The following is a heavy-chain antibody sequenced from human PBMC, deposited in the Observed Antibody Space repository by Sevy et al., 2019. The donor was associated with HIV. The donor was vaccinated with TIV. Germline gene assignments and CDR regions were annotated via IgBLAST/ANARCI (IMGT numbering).Heavy chain of an antibody. J-gene: IGHJ3*02. CDR3: ARRNDFDI. CDR1: GGSINSDH. V-gene: IGHV4-59*08. Sequence: SETLSLTCTVSGGSINSDHWNWIQQSPGKGLEWIGYVYYTGGTNYNPSLKNRVTISVDRTKNQFSLKLTSVTAADTAVYYCARRNDFDIWGQGTMVTVSS. CDR2: VYYTGGT.